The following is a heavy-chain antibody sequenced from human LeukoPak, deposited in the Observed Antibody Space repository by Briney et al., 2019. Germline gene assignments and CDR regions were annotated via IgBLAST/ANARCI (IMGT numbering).Heavy chain of an antibody. Sequence: ASVKVFCKAPGGTFSSYAISWVRQAPGQGLEWMGGIIPIFGTANYAQKFQGRVTITADKSTSTAYMELSSLRSEDTAVYYCARDGPTYSYCSGGSCYPDWGQGTLVTVPS. J-gene: IGHJ4*02. D-gene: IGHD2-15*01. CDR3: ARDGPTYSYCSGGSCYPD. V-gene: IGHV1-69*06. CDR2: IIPIFGTA. CDR1: GGTFSSYA.